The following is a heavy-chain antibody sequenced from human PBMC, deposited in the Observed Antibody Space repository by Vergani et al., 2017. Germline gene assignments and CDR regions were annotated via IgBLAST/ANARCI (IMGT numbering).Heavy chain of an antibody. J-gene: IGHJ3*02. CDR2: ISYDGSNK. D-gene: IGHD3-22*01. V-gene: IGHV3-30*18. Sequence: QVQLVESGGGVVQPGRSLRLSCAASGFTFSSYGMHWVRQAPGKGLEWVAVISYDGSNKYYADSVKGRFTISRDNSKNTLYLQMNSLRAEDTAVYYCAKDYYDSSGYYFDAFDIWSEGTMVTVSS. CDR3: AKDYYDSSGYYFDAFDI. CDR1: GFTFSSYG.